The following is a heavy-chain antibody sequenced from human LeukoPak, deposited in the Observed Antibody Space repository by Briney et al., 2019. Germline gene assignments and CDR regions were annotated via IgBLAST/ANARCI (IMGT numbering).Heavy chain of an antibody. D-gene: IGHD2-2*01. J-gene: IGHJ4*02. CDR3: AKKLGGIVVVPAALGY. Sequence: GGSLRLSCAASGLTFSSYAMSWVRQAPGKGLEWVSAISGSGGSTYYADSVKGRFTISRDNSKNTLYLQMNSLRAEDTAVYYCAKKLGGIVVVPAALGYWGQGTLVTVSS. V-gene: IGHV3-23*01. CDR2: ISGSGGST. CDR1: GLTFSSYA.